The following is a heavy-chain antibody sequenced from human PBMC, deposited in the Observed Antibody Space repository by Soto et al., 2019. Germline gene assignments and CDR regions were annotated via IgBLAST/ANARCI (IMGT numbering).Heavy chain of an antibody. Sequence: SETLSLTCTVSGGSISSYYWSWIRQPSGKGLEWIGYIYYSGSTSYNPSLKSRVTISVDTSKDQFSLKLCSVTAADTAVYYCARAEAGDYYYCMNVWGQGTTVTVS. J-gene: IGHJ6*02. V-gene: IGHV4-59*01. CDR3: ARAEAGDYYYCMNV. D-gene: IGHD3-10*01. CDR1: GGSISSYY. CDR2: IYYSGST.